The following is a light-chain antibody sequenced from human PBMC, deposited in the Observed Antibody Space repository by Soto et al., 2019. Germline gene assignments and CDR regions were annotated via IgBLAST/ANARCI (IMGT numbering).Light chain of an antibody. Sequence: DVQITQSPSTLSGSVGDRVTITCRASQTISSWLAWYQQKPGKAPKLLIYKASTLKSGVPSRFSGSGSGTDFTLTISSLQPEDFAIYFCQQLKNYPITFGQGTRLEI. CDR2: KAS. J-gene: IGKJ5*01. CDR1: QTISSW. CDR3: QQLKNYPIT. V-gene: IGKV1-5*03.